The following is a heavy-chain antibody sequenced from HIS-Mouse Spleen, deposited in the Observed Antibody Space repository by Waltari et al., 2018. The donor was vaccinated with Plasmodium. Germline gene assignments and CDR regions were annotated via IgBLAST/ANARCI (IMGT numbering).Heavy chain of an antibody. D-gene: IGHD6-13*01. V-gene: IGHV3-7*01. CDR3: ASSWYWYFDL. J-gene: IGHJ2*01. CDR2: IEPEGSEK. CDR1: GFTFSCDW. Sequence: EVQLVESGGGLVQPGGSLRLSCAASGFTFSCDWMSWVRQAPGKGLGWVANIEPEGSEKYYVDSVKGRFTISRDNAKNSLYLQMNSLRAEDTAVYYCASSWYWYFDLWGRGTLVTVSS.